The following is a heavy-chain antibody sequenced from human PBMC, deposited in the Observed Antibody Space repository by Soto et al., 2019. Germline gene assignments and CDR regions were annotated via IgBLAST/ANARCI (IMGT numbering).Heavy chain of an antibody. J-gene: IGHJ6*02. CDR1: GGTFSSYS. V-gene: IGHV1-69*01. Sequence: QVHLVQSGAEVKKPGSSVRVSCKTSGGTFSSYSFTWVRQAPGQGLEWMGEIIPILNTANFAQKFQSRVTITAGEPTSTVYMDLSSLSPDDAAVYYCARVDYDSTYGFYYYGLDVWGQGTTVTVSS. CDR2: IIPILNTA. CDR3: ARVDYDSTYGFYYYGLDV. D-gene: IGHD3-10*01.